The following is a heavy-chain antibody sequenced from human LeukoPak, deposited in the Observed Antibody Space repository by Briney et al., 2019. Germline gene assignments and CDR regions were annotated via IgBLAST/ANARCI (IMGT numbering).Heavy chain of an antibody. D-gene: IGHD4-17*01. CDR3: ARDYGDYYFDY. Sequence: GGSLRLSCAASGFTFSSYAMHWVRQAPGKGLEWVAVISYDGSNKYYADSVKGRFTISRDNSKNTLYLQMNSLRAEDTAVYYCARDYGDYYFDYWGQGTLVTVSS. CDR2: ISYDGSNK. V-gene: IGHV3-30-3*01. J-gene: IGHJ4*02. CDR1: GFTFSSYA.